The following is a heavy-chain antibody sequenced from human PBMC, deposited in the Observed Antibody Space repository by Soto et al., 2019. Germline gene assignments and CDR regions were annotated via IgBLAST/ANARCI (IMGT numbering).Heavy chain of an antibody. J-gene: IGHJ4*02. CDR2: IIPIFGTA. CDR3: ARDGGGSGSYYNFDY. D-gene: IGHD3-10*01. CDR1: GGTFSSYA. V-gene: IGHV1-69*13. Sequence: SVKVSCKXSGGTFSSYAISWVRQASGQGLEWMGGIIPIFGTANYAQKFQGRVTITADESTSTAYMELSSLRSEDTAVYYCARDGGGSGSYYNFDYWGQGTLVTVSS.